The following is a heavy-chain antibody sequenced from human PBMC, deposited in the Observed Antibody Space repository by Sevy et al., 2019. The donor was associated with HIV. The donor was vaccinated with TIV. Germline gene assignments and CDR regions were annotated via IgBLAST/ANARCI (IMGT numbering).Heavy chain of an antibody. D-gene: IGHD3-9*01. V-gene: IGHV1-18*01. Sequence: ASVKVSCKASGYTFTSYGISWVRQAPGQGLEWMGWISAYNGNTNYAQKLQGRVTMTTDTSTSTADMELRSLGSDDTAVYYCARDVRVSRGFVPDIVTRMRFDPWGQGTLVTVSS. J-gene: IGHJ5*02. CDR3: ARDVRVSRGFVPDIVTRMRFDP. CDR1: GYTFTSYG. CDR2: ISAYNGNT.